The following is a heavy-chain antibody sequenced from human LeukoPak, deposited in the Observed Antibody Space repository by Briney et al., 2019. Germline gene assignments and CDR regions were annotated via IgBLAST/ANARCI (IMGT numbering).Heavy chain of an antibody. Sequence: SLRLSCAASGFIFSTYWMSWVRQAPGKGLEWVATTSFDVSIKYYADSVKGRFTISRDSSKNTLYLQMNSLRTEDTAVYSCARGYCTSTSCYNDYWGQGTLVTVSS. J-gene: IGHJ4*02. CDR3: ARGYCTSTSCYNDY. V-gene: IGHV3-30*03. CDR2: TSFDVSIK. CDR1: GFIFSTYW. D-gene: IGHD2-2*02.